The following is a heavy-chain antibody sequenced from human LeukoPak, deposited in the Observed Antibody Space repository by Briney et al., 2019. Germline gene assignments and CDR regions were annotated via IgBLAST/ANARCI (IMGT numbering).Heavy chain of an antibody. CDR2: IYFSGST. J-gene: IGHJ4*02. CDR3: TRVGGFIDH. CDR1: RGSINNSY. Sequence: PSETLSLTCTVSRGSINNSYWGWMRQAPGKGLEWIGYIYFSGSTSYNPSLKSRVTISVDTSKNQFSLKVSSVTAADTAVYYCTRVGGFIDHWGQGTLVTVSS. D-gene: IGHD3-16*01. V-gene: IGHV4-59*01.